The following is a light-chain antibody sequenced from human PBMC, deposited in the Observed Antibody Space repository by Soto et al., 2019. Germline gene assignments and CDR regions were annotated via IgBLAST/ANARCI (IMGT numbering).Light chain of an antibody. CDR2: GAS. CDR1: QSINSN. J-gene: IGKJ1*01. V-gene: IGKV3D-15*01. CDR3: QQNKDWPGT. Sequence: VMTQSPATLSVSPVERATLSCRASQSINSNLAWYQQRPGQAPRLLIYGASTRDTGIPDRFSGSGSGTDFTLTINRLESEDFGVYYCQQNKDWPGTFGQGTKVDIK.